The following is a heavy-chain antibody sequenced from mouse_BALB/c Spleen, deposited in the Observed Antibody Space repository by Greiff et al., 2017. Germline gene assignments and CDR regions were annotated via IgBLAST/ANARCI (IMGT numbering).Heavy chain of an antibody. D-gene: IGHD2-14*01. CDR3: ARNYRYDGGMDY. CDR2: ISYSGST. Sequence: EVQVVESGPSLVKPSQTLSLTCSVTGDSITSGYWNWIRKFPGNKLEYMGYISYSGSTYYNPSLKSRISITRDTSKNQYYLQLNSVTTEDTATYYCARNYRYDGGMDYWGQGTSVTVSS. J-gene: IGHJ4*01. CDR1: GDSITSGY. V-gene: IGHV3-8*02.